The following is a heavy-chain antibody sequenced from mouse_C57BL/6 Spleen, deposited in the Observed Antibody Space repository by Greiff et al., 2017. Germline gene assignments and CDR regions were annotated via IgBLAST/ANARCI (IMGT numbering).Heavy chain of an antibody. V-gene: IGHV5-16*01. D-gene: IGHD4-1*01. Sequence: EVHLVESEGGLVQPGSSMKLSCTASGFTFSDYYMAWVRQVPEKGLEWVANINYDGSSTYYLDSLKSRFIISRDNAKNILYLQMSSLKSEDTATYYCARSPNWSYAMDYWGQGTSVTVSS. CDR1: GFTFSDYY. J-gene: IGHJ4*01. CDR3: ARSPNWSYAMDY. CDR2: INYDGSST.